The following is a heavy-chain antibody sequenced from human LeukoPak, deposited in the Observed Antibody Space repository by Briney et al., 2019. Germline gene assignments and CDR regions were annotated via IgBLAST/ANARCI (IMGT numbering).Heavy chain of an antibody. CDR2: ISSSSSTI. Sequence: PGGSLRLSCAASGFTFSSYSMNWVRQAPGEGLEWVSYISSSSSTIYYADSVKARFTISRDNAKNSLYLQMNSLRAEDTAVYYCARDLPGYCSSTSCYTVYWGQGTLVTVSS. D-gene: IGHD2-2*02. V-gene: IGHV3-48*01. CDR3: ARDLPGYCSSTSCYTVY. CDR1: GFTFSSYS. J-gene: IGHJ4*02.